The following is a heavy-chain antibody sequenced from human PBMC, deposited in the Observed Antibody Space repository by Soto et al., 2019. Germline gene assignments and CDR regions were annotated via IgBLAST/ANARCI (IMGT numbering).Heavy chain of an antibody. J-gene: IGHJ4*02. CDR1: GASISSSDYY. CDR2: IYYSGST. Sequence: QLQLQESGPGLVKPSETLSLTCTVSGASISSSDYYWGWIRQPPGKGLEWIGSIYYSGSTYYNPSLKSRVTVSVDTSKNQFSLKLSSVTAADTAVYYCVRSMQWLDDYWGQGTLVTVSS. V-gene: IGHV4-39*01. D-gene: IGHD6-19*01. CDR3: VRSMQWLDDY.